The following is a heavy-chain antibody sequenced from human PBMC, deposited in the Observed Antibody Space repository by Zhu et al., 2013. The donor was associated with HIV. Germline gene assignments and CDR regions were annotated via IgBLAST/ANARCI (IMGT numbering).Heavy chain of an antibody. J-gene: IGHJ6*02. CDR3: ATGEVDNMVRGYYDMDV. CDR2: INPYSGAT. CDR1: GYTFTDFY. V-gene: IGHV1-2*02. D-gene: IGHD3-10*01. Sequence: QVQLVHSGAEVKKPGASVKVSCKASGYTFTDFYLHWVRQAPGQGLEWMGWINPYSGATNYAPKFQGRITMTGDTSISAAYMELTSLRSDDTAVYYCATGEVDNMVRGYYDMDVWGQGTAVTVAS.